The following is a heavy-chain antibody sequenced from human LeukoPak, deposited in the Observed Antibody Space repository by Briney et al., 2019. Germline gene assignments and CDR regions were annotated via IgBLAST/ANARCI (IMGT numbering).Heavy chain of an antibody. V-gene: IGHV4-34*01. CDR3: ARVVKRPHIVVVTASFDI. Sequence: SETLSLTCAVYGGSFSGYYWSWIRQPPGKGLEWIGEINHSGSTNYNPSLMSRVTISVDTSKNQFSLKLSSVTAADTAVYYCARVVKRPHIVVVTASFDIWGQGTMVTVSS. CDR2: INHSGST. D-gene: IGHD2-21*02. CDR1: GGSFSGYY. J-gene: IGHJ3*02.